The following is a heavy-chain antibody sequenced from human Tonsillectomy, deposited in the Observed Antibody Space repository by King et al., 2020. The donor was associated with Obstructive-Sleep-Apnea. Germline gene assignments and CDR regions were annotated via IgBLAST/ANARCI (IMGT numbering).Heavy chain of an antibody. CDR3: ARAGGIAAAGTGNNWFDP. V-gene: IGHV3-30*04. J-gene: IGHJ5*02. CDR1: GFTFSSYA. D-gene: IGHD6-13*01. Sequence: VKLVESGGGVVQPGRSLRLSCAASGFTFSSYAMHRVRQAPGKGLEWVAVISYDGSNKYYADSVKGRFTISRDNSKNTLYLQMNSLRAEDTAVYYCARAGGIAAAGTGNNWFDPWGQGTLVTVSS. CDR2: ISYDGSNK.